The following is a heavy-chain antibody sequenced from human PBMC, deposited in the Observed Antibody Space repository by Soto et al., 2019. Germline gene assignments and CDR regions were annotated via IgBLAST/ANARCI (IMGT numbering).Heavy chain of an antibody. CDR3: ARTLDYGGSAGTNWFDP. J-gene: IGHJ5*02. Sequence: SDTLSLTCAVYGGSFSGYYWSWIRQSPGKGLEWIGEINHSGSTNYTPSLKSRVTISVDTSKNQFSLKLSSVTAADTAVYYCARTLDYGGSAGTNWFDPWGQGTLVTVSS. CDR1: GGSFSGYY. V-gene: IGHV4-34*01. D-gene: IGHD2-15*01. CDR2: INHSGST.